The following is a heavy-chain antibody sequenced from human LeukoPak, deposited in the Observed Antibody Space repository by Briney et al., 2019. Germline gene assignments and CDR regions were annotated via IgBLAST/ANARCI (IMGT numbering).Heavy chain of an antibody. CDR3: ARSPPYYDFWSGYYRSAYFDY. V-gene: IGHV3-30*04. CDR2: ISCDGSNK. CDR1: GFTFSSYA. Sequence: GGSLTLSCAASGFTFSSYAMHWVRQAPGKGLDWVAVISCDGSNKYYADSVKGRFTISRDNSKNTLYLKMNSLRAEDTAVYYCARSPPYYDFWSGYYRSAYFDYWGQGPLVTVSS. D-gene: IGHD3-3*01. J-gene: IGHJ4*02.